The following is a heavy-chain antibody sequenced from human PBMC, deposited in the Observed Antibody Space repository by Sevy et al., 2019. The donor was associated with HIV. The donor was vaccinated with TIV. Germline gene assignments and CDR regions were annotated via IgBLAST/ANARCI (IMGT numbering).Heavy chain of an antibody. Sequence: SESLSLTCTVSGGSISSYYWSWIRQPPGKGLEWIGYIYYSGSTNYNPSLKSRVTISVDTSKNQFSLKLSSVTAADTAEYYCARDSGIAVAGTYYYYGMDVWGQGTPVTVSS. CDR2: IYYSGST. CDR3: ARDSGIAVAGTYYYYGMDV. J-gene: IGHJ6*02. D-gene: IGHD6-19*01. V-gene: IGHV4-59*01. CDR1: GGSISSYY.